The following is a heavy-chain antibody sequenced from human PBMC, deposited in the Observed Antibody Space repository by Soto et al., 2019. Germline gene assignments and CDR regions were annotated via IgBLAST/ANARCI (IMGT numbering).Heavy chain of an antibody. CDR3: GRDLAAAGTD. V-gene: IGHV3-74*01. CDR1: GFTFSSYW. Sequence: PGGSLRLSCAASGFTFSSYWMHWVRQGPGTGLVWVSRINGDGSATGYADSVKGRFTISRDNTKNTLYLQMNSLRAEDTAVYYCGRDLAAAGTDWGQGTLVTVSS. J-gene: IGHJ4*02. D-gene: IGHD6-13*01. CDR2: INGDGSAT.